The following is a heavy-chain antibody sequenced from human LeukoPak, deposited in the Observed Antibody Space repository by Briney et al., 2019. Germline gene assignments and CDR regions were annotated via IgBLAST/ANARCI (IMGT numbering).Heavy chain of an antibody. Sequence: GGSLRLSCAASGFTFSSYATHWVRQAPGKGLEWVAVISYDGSNKYYADSVKGRFTISRDNSKNTLYLQMNSLRAEDTAVYYCARAPVPAAMADWFDPWGQGTLVTVSS. J-gene: IGHJ5*02. V-gene: IGHV3-30-3*01. D-gene: IGHD2-2*01. CDR3: ARAPVPAAMADWFDP. CDR1: GFTFSSYA. CDR2: ISYDGSNK.